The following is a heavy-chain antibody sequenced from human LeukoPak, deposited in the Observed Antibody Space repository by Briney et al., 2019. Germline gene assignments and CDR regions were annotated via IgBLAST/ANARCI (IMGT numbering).Heavy chain of an antibody. CDR2: ISAYNGNT. CDR1: GYTFTSYG. J-gene: IGHJ4*02. V-gene: IGHV1-18*01. CDR3: ARDSHGDYAIDY. Sequence: ASVKVSCKASGYTFTSYGISWVRQAPGQGLEWMGWISAYNGNTNYAQKLQGRVTITADESTSTAYMELSSLRSEDTAVYYCARDSHGDYAIDYWGQGTLVTVSS. D-gene: IGHD4-17*01.